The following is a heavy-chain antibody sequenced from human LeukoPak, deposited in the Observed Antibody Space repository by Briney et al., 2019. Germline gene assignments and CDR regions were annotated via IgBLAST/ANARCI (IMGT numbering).Heavy chain of an antibody. V-gene: IGHV3-30*01. J-gene: IGHJ5*02. CDR1: GFTFSSYA. D-gene: IGHD3-16*02. CDR2: ISYDGSAQ. CDR3: AKEIRGFIPAS. Sequence: GGSLRLSCAASGFTFSSYAMQWVRQTPGKGLEWEALISYDGSAQYYADSVKGRFTISRDAAMNTLYLHMNSLRVEDTAVYYCAKEIRGFIPASWGQGTLVTGSS.